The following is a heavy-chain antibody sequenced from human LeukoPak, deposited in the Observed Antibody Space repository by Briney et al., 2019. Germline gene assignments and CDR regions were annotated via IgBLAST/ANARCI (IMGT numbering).Heavy chain of an antibody. CDR3: AKEVSGYDILTGYTYYFDY. D-gene: IGHD3-9*01. CDR1: GFTFSSYA. Sequence: PGGSLRLSCAASGFTFSSYAISWVRQAPGKGLEWVSAISGSGGSTYYADSVKGRFTISRDNSKNTLYLQMNSLRAEDTAVYYCAKEVSGYDILTGYTYYFDYWGQGTLVTVSS. J-gene: IGHJ4*02. CDR2: ISGSGGST. V-gene: IGHV3-23*01.